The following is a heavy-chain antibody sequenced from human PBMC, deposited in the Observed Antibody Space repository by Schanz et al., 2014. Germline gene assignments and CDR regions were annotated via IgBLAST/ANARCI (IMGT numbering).Heavy chain of an antibody. J-gene: IGHJ6*02. CDR3: ARDSGPYYDKSMDV. D-gene: IGHD3-9*01. CDR2: ISSSGTTI. CDR1: GFTLSSYA. Sequence: EGQLAESGGGLVQPGGSLRLSCAAYGFTLSSYAMHWVRQAPGKGLEWVSYISSSGTTIYYADSVKGRFTISRDNSKNTLYLQMNSLRAEDTALYYCARDSGPYYDKSMDVWGQGTTVAVSS. V-gene: IGHV3-48*01.